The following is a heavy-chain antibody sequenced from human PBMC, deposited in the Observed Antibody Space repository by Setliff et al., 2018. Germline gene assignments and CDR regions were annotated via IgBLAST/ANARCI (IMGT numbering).Heavy chain of an antibody. Sequence: GGSLRLSCAASGLAFSIYGIYWFRHTPGKGLEWVAYIRYDGSKKEYADHVRGRFTISRDDSKNTVSLEMNGLRVEDTAVYYCAKEIQARRGPVYDSSALAFDYWGQGTLVTVSS. CDR1: GLAFSIYG. V-gene: IGHV3-30*02. CDR3: AKEIQARRGPVYDSSALAFDY. CDR2: IRYDGSKK. J-gene: IGHJ4*01. D-gene: IGHD3-22*01.